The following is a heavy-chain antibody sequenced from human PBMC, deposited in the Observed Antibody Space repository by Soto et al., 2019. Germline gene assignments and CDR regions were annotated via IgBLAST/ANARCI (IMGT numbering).Heavy chain of an antibody. J-gene: IGHJ3*02. D-gene: IGHD6-19*01. Sequence: SVKVSCKASGGTFSSYAISWLRQSPGQGLEWMGGIIPIFGTANYAQKFQGRVTITADESTSTAYMELSSLRSEDTAVYYCARDPGGGSGWALGHDAFDIWGQGTMVTVSS. CDR1: GGTFSSYA. CDR2: IIPIFGTA. CDR3: ARDPGGGSGWALGHDAFDI. V-gene: IGHV1-69*13.